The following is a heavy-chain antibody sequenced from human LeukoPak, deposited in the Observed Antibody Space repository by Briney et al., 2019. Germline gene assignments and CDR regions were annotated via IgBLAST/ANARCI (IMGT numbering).Heavy chain of an antibody. CDR2: IRSKAYGGTT. D-gene: IGHD5-12*01. Sequence: GGSLRLSCTASGFTFGDYAMSWFRQAPGEGLEWVGLIRSKAYGGTTEYAASVKGRFTISRDDSKSIAYLQMNSLKTEDTAVYFCSRELVAADYWGQGTLVTVSS. J-gene: IGHJ4*02. CDR3: SRELVAADY. CDR1: GFTFGDYA. V-gene: IGHV3-49*03.